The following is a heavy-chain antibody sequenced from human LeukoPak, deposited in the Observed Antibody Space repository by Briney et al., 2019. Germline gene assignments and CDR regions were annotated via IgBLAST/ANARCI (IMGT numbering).Heavy chain of an antibody. V-gene: IGHV3-23*01. Sequence: PGGSLRLSCAASGFTFSDCAMSWVRQAPGKGLEWVSVISGSDGSTHYADSVKGRFTISRDNSQTTLYLHMNSLRAEDTAVYYCARESSRYSGYDHFDYWGQGTLVTVSS. CDR2: ISGSDGST. D-gene: IGHD5-12*01. CDR3: ARESSRYSGYDHFDY. CDR1: GFTFSDCA. J-gene: IGHJ4*02.